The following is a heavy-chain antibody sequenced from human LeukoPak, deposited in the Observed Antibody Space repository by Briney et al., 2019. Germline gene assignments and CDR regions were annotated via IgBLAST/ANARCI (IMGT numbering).Heavy chain of an antibody. J-gene: IGHJ4*02. CDR1: GFTFSSYA. V-gene: IGHV3-30-3*01. Sequence: PGRSLRLSCAASGFTFSSYAMHWVRQAPGKGLELVAVISYDGSNKYYADSVKGRFTISRDNSKNTLYLQMNSLRAEDTAVYYCARPSTWELLTYYFDYWGQGTLVTVSS. CDR3: ARPSTWELLTYYFDY. D-gene: IGHD1-26*01. CDR2: ISYDGSNK.